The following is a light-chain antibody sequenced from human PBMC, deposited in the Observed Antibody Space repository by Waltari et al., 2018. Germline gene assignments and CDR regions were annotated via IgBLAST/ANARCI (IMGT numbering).Light chain of an antibody. CDR1: ITHTVNNT. J-gene: IGLJ3*02. CDR3: AAWDDSMNGQVV. V-gene: IGLV1-44*01. Sequence: QSVLTHQPSPPGTPGPRLTISSAEAITHTVNNTVNCYQQFPGTAPQLLIHTTDKRPSGVPDRFSASKSGTSASLAISGLQSEDEADYYCAAWDDSMNGQVVFGGGTKVTVL. CDR2: TTD.